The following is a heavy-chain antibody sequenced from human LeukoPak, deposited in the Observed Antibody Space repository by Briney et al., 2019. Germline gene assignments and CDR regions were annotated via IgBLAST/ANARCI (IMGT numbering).Heavy chain of an antibody. V-gene: IGHV1-69*05. CDR3: ARDRAGYSSGWYDY. D-gene: IGHD6-19*01. Sequence: WASVKVSCKASGGTFSSYAISWVRQAPGQGLEWMGGIIPIFGTANYAQKFQDRVTITTDESTSTAYMELSSLRSEDTAVYYCARDRAGYSSGWYDYWGQGTLVTVSS. CDR2: IIPIFGTA. J-gene: IGHJ4*02. CDR1: GGTFSSYA.